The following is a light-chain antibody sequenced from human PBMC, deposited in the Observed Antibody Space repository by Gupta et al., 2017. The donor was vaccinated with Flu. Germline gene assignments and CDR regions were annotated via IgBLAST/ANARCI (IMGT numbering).Light chain of an antibody. V-gene: IGLV1-47*01. CDR2: RDN. CDR3: ASWDDGLSGYVV. J-gene: IGLJ2*01. Sequence: SNIGSNYVYWYQQYPGAAPKLLISRDNQRSSGVPDRFSGSKSGTSASLAISGLRSADEADYYCASWDDGLSGYVVFGGGTKLTVL. CDR1: SNIGSNY.